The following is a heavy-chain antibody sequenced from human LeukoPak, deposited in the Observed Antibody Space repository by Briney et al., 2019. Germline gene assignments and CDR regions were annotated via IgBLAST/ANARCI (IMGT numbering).Heavy chain of an antibody. CDR2: IYHSGST. CDR1: GGSISSGGYY. CDR3: ARGYYYDSSGPFDY. V-gene: IGHV4-30-2*01. Sequence: PSETLSPTCTVSGGSISSGGYYWSWIRQPPGKGLEWIGYIYHSGSTYYNPSLKSRVTISVDRSKNQFSLKLSSVTAADTAVYYCARGYYYDSSGPFDYWGQGTLVTVSS. D-gene: IGHD3-22*01. J-gene: IGHJ4*02.